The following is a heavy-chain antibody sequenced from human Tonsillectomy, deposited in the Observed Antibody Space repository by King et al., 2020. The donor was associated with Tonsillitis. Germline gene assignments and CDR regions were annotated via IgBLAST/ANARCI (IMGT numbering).Heavy chain of an antibody. CDR2: ISYDGSDQ. V-gene: IGHV3-30*04. J-gene: IGHJ4*02. CDR1: GFSFNSYA. Sequence: VQLVESGGGVVQPGRSLRLSCAASGFSFNSYAMHWVRQAPGKGLEWVALISYDGSDQYFAESVKGRFTISRDNSKNTLYLHMNSLTAEDTAMYYCARDPGYSYGYQFAYWGEGTLVTVSS. CDR3: ARDPGYSYGYQFAY. D-gene: IGHD5-18*01.